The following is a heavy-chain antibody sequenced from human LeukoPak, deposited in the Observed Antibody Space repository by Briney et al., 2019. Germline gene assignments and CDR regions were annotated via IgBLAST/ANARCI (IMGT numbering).Heavy chain of an antibody. CDR2: ISAYNGNT. V-gene: IGHV1-18*01. J-gene: IGHJ4*02. CDR1: GYTFTSYG. Sequence: GASVKVSCKASGYTFTSYGISWVRQAPGQGLEWMGWISAYNGNTNYAQKLQGRVTMTTDTSTSTAYMELRSLRSDDTAVYYCARDARDAYYDILTGYYPFDYWGQGTLVTVS. CDR3: ARDARDAYYDILTGYYPFDY. D-gene: IGHD3-9*01.